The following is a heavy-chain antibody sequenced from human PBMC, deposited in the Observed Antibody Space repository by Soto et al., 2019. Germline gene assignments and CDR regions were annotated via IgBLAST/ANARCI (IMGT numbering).Heavy chain of an antibody. CDR3: AHSSDTAMLY. J-gene: IGHJ4*02. V-gene: IGHV2-5*01. D-gene: IGHD5-18*01. Sequence: GLDLAWLALIYWNDDKRYSPSLKSRLTITKDTSKNQVVLTMTNMDPVDTATYYCAHSSDTAMLYWGQGTLVTVSS. CDR2: IYWNDDK.